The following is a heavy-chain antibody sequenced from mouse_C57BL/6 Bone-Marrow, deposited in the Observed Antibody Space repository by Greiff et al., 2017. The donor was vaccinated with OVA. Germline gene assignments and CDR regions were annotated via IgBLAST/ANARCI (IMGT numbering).Heavy chain of an antibody. CDR1: GYTFTDYY. CDR2: INPNNGGT. D-gene: IGHD1-3*01. J-gene: IGHJ1*03. Sequence: VQLQQSGPELVKPGASVKISCKASGYTFTDYYMNWVKQSHGKSLEWIGDINPNNGGTSYNQKFKGKATLTVDKSSSTAYMELRSLTSEDSAVYYCARWGVKRYFDVWGTGTTVTVSS. CDR3: ARWGVKRYFDV. V-gene: IGHV1-26*01.